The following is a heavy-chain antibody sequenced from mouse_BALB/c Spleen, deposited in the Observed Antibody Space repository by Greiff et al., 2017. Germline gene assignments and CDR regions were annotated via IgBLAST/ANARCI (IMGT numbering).Heavy chain of an antibody. D-gene: IGHD1-1*01. CDR3: ARGTTVVDERYAMDY. V-gene: IGHV1-54*01. Sequence: VQLQQSGAELVRPGTSVKVSCTASGFAFTNYLIEWVKQRPGQGLEWIGVINPGSGGTNYNETFKGKATLTADKSSSTAYMQLSSLTSDDSAVYFCARGTTVVDERYAMDYWGQGTSVTVSS. CDR2: INPGSGGT. J-gene: IGHJ4*01. CDR1: GFAFTNYL.